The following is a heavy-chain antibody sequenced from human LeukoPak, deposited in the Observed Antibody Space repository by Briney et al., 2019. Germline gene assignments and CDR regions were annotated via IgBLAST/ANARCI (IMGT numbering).Heavy chain of an antibody. CDR3: ARERYCGGDCYSFAFDV. D-gene: IGHD2-21*02. V-gene: IGHV3-66*01. CDR1: GFTVSSKY. CDR2: FYSGGDST. J-gene: IGHJ3*01. Sequence: GGSLRLSCAASGFTVSSKYMSWVRQAPGKGLEGVSIFYSGGDSTNYADSVKGRFTISRDNSKNTLYLQMNSLRADDTAVYYCARERYCGGDCYSFAFDVWGQGTVVTVSS.